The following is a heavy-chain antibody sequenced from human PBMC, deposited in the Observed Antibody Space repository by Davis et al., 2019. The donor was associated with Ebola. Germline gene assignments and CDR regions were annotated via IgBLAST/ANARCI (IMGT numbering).Heavy chain of an antibody. V-gene: IGHV5-51*01. CDR3: ARHSSRGDY. D-gene: IGHD6-13*01. CDR2: IYPGDSDT. CDR1: GYGFADYW. Sequence: GESLKISCKGSGYGFADYWIARVRQTPGKGLEWMGIIYPGDSDTRYSPSFQGQVNISADKSISTAYLQWSSLKASDTAMYYCARHSSRGDYWGQGTLVTVSS. J-gene: IGHJ4*02.